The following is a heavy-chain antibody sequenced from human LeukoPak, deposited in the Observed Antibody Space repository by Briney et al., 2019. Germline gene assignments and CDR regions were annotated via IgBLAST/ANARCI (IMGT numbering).Heavy chain of an antibody. CDR2: NSWNSGDL. Sequence: GGSLRLSCAASGFTFENSAMHWVRQAPGKGLEWVSGNSWNSGDLIYADSVKGRFTISRDNAKNSLYLQMNSLRLEDMALYYCARRSGDRAFDIWGQGTMVTVSS. CDR3: ARRSGDRAFDI. V-gene: IGHV3-9*03. CDR1: GFTFENSA. J-gene: IGHJ3*02. D-gene: IGHD3-10*01.